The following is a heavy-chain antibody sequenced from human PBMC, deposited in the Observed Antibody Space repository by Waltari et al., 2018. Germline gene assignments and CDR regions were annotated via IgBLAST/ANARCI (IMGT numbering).Heavy chain of an antibody. J-gene: IGHJ4*02. D-gene: IGHD3-22*01. CDR2: ISYDGSNK. CDR3: ARARNYYDSSDLDY. CDR1: YA. V-gene: IGHV3-30-3*01. Sequence: YAMHWVRQAPGKGLEWVAVISYDGSNKYYADSVKGRFTISRDNSKNTLYLQMNSLRAEDTAVYYCARARNYYDSSDLDYWGQGTLVTVSS.